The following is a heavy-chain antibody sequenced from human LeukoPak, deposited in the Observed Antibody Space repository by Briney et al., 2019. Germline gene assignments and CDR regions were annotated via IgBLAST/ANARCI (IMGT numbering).Heavy chain of an antibody. CDR2: ISWGGGST. V-gene: IGHV3-43D*04. CDR1: GFTFDDYA. D-gene: IGHD3-10*01. J-gene: IGHJ4*02. CDR3: AKDRSGNSYGHFDY. Sequence: PGGSLRLSCAASGFTFDDYAMHWARQAPGKGLEWVSLISWGGGSTYYADSVKGRFTISRDNSKNSLYLHMNSLRAEDTALYYCAKDRSGNSYGHFDYWGQGTLVTVSS.